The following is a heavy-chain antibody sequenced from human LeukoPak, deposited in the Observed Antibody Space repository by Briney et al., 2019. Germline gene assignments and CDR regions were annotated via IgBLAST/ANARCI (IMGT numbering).Heavy chain of an antibody. CDR3: ARAGGYYGSGSDLDY. V-gene: IGHV1-8*01. CDR1: GYSFTRYD. CDR2: MNPSNDNT. D-gene: IGHD3-10*01. Sequence: GASVKVSCKASGYSFTRYDINWVRQATGQGLEWMGWMNPSNDNTGFAQKFQGRVTMTRDTSISTVYMELSNLRSEDTAVYYCARAGGYYGSGSDLDYWGQGTLVTVSS. J-gene: IGHJ4*02.